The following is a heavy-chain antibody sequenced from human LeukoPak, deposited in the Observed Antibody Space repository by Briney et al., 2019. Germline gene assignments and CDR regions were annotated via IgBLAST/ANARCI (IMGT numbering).Heavy chain of an antibody. CDR3: ARHSPFIVVVPATMRRGAFDI. CDR1: GGSISSSSYY. V-gene: IGHV4-39*01. CDR2: IYYSGST. D-gene: IGHD2-2*01. J-gene: IGHJ3*02. Sequence: SETLSLTCTVSGGSISSSSYYWGWIRQPPGKGLEWIGSIYYSGSTYYNPSLKSRVTISVDTSKNQFSLKLSSVTAADTAVYCCARHSPFIVVVPATMRRGAFDIWGQGTMVTVSS.